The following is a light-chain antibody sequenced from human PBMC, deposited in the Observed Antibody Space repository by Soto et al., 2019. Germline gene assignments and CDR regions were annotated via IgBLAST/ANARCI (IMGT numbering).Light chain of an antibody. CDR3: SSYTSSSTVV. CDR2: NVR. CDR1: SSDVGGYDY. V-gene: IGLV2-14*01. J-gene: IGLJ2*01. Sequence: QSALTQPASVSGSPGQSITISCTGTSSDVGGYDYVSWYQQNPGKAPKLMIYNVRNRPSGVSNRFSGSKAGNTASLTISGLQAEDEAAYYCSSYTSSSTVVFGGGTKLTVL.